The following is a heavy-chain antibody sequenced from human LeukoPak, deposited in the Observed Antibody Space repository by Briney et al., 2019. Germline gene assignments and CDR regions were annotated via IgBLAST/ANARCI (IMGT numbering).Heavy chain of an antibody. D-gene: IGHD3-22*01. Sequence: SETLSLTCAVYGGSFSGYYWSWIRQPPGKGLEWIGEINDSGSTNCNPPLKSRVTISVDTSKNQFSLKLSSVTAADTAVYYCARVIDYDSSGHYLGYWGQGTLVTVSS. V-gene: IGHV4-34*01. CDR3: ARVIDYDSSGHYLGY. J-gene: IGHJ4*02. CDR2: INDSGST. CDR1: GGSFSGYY.